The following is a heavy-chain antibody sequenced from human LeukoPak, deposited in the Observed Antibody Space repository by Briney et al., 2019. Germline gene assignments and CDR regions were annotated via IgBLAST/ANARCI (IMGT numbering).Heavy chain of an antibody. CDR3: AIEGGTAMVTPYFDY. D-gene: IGHD5-18*01. Sequence: SETLSLTRTVSGDSISSYYWSWIRQPPGKGLEWIGYIYYSGSTNYNPSLKSRVTISVDTSKNQFSLKLSSVTAADTAVYYCAIEGGTAMVTPYFDYWGQGTTVTVSS. CDR1: GDSISSYY. V-gene: IGHV4-59*01. J-gene: IGHJ4*03. CDR2: IYYSGST.